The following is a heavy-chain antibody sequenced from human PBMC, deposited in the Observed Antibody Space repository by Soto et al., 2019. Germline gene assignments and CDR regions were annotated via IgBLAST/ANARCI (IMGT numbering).Heavy chain of an antibody. J-gene: IGHJ4*02. Sequence: EVQLVESGGGLVQPGRSLRLSCVASGFRFDDHAMHWVRQTPGTGLEWVSGLGWNSGGIDYADFVKVRFTISRDNAKNSLYLQMNSLRSEDTALYDCARLRYSEGTGNFDYWGQGTLVTVSS. V-gene: IGHV3-9*01. CDR3: ARLRYSEGTGNFDY. D-gene: IGHD1-26*01. CDR2: LGWNSGGI. CDR1: GFRFDDHA.